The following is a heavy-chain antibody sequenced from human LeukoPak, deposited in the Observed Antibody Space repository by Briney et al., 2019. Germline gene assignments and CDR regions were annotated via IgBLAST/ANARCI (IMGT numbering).Heavy chain of an antibody. J-gene: IGHJ4*02. V-gene: IGHV3-21*01. CDR2: ISTSSSYI. CDR1: RFTFSSYT. CDR3: ARGDLYYYDSSGGDY. D-gene: IGHD3-22*01. Sequence: GESLRLSCAASRFTFSSYTMNWVRQAPGKGLEWVSSISTSSSYIYYADSVKGRFTISRDNAKNSLYLQMNSLRAEDTAVYYCARGDLYYYDSSGGDYWGQGTLVTVSS.